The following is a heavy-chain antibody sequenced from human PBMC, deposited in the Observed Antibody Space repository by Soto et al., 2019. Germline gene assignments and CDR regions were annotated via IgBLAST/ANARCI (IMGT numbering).Heavy chain of an antibody. CDR1: GASISSSSYY. V-gene: IGHV4-39*07. CDR3: ARAPRGNYGYPSYFDY. J-gene: IGHJ4*02. Sequence: SETLSLTCTVSGASISSSSYYWGWIRQPPGKGLEWIASIYYSGSTNYNPSLKSRVTISVDTSKNQFSLKLSSVTAADTAVYYCARAPRGNYGYPSYFDYWGQGTLVTVSS. CDR2: IYYSGST. D-gene: IGHD3-10*01.